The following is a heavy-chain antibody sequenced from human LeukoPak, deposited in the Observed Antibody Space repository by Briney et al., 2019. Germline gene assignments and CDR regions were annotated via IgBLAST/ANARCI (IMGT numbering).Heavy chain of an antibody. Sequence: GRSLRLSCAASGFTFSSYAMHWVRQAPGKGLEWVAVISYDGSNKYYADSVKGRFTISRDNSKNTLYLQMNSLRAEDTAVYYCARDPYYYGSGSYSSFLDYWGQGTLVTVSS. D-gene: IGHD3-10*01. CDR2: ISYDGSNK. CDR1: GFTFSSYA. CDR3: ARDPYYYGSGSYSSFLDY. J-gene: IGHJ4*02. V-gene: IGHV3-30*04.